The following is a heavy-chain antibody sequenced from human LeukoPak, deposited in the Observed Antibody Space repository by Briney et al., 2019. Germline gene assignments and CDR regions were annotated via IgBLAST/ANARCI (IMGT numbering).Heavy chain of an antibody. V-gene: IGHV4-38-2*01. J-gene: IGHJ4*02. Sequence: PSETLSLTCAVSGYSINSGYFWGWIRQPPGKGLEYIGSMYHSGSTYHNPSLKSRVTISVDTSKNQFSLKLTSVSAADTAVYYCARHRPFDSSGYYYDFDYWGQGTLVTVSS. CDR2: MYHSGST. D-gene: IGHD3-22*01. CDR3: ARHRPFDSSGYYYDFDY. CDR1: GYSINSGYF.